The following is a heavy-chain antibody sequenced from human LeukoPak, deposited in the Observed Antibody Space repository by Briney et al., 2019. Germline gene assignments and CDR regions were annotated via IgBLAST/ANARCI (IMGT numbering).Heavy chain of an antibody. CDR1: GGSISGYY. J-gene: IGHJ5*02. Sequence: SETLSLTCTVSGGSISGYYWSWIRQPPGKGLEWIGYIYYSGSTNYNPSLQSRVTISLDTSKNQFSLKLTSVTAADTAVYYCARAAFCSGDCYSRWFDPWGQGTLVTASS. CDR3: ARAAFCSGDCYSRWFDP. V-gene: IGHV4-59*01. D-gene: IGHD2-21*02. CDR2: IYYSGST.